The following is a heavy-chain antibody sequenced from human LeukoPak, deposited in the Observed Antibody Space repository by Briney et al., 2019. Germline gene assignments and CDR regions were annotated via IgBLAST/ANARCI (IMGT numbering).Heavy chain of an antibody. J-gene: IGHJ3*02. D-gene: IGHD4-17*01. Sequence: GGSLRLSCAASGFTFSTYAMTWVRQAPGKGLEWVSAISGGGGSTYYADSVKGRFTISRDNSKNTLYLQMNSLRAEDTAVYYCARGATVTTRNAFDIWGQGTMVTVSS. CDR3: ARGATVTTRNAFDI. CDR2: ISGGGGST. CDR1: GFTFSTYA. V-gene: IGHV3-23*01.